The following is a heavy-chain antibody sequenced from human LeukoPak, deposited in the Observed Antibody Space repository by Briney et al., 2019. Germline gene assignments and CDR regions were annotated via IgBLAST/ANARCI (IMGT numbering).Heavy chain of an antibody. CDR1: GGSISSSSYY. D-gene: IGHD2-8*01. CDR2: IYYSGST. V-gene: IGHV4-39*07. Sequence: SETLSLTCTVSGGSISSSSYYWGWIRQPPGKGLEWIGSIYYSGSTYYNPSLKSRVTISVDTSKNQFSLKLSSVTAADTAVYYCARDGPLVSWGQGTLVTVSS. CDR3: ARDGPLVS. J-gene: IGHJ5*02.